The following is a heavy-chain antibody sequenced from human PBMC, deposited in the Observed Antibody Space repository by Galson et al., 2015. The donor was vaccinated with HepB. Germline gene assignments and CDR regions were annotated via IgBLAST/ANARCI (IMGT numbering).Heavy chain of an antibody. CDR2: ISGSGSQM. V-gene: IGHV3-21*01. J-gene: IGHJ4*02. CDR3: ARYGQLAHPIDY. CDR1: GFTFSSHS. D-gene: IGHD6-13*01. Sequence: SLRLSCAGSGFTFSSHSMNWVRQAPGKGLEWVSAISGSGSQMYYADSMKGRFTISRDNAKNSVFLQLNSLRGEDTAVYYCARYGQLAHPIDYWGQGTLVTVSS.